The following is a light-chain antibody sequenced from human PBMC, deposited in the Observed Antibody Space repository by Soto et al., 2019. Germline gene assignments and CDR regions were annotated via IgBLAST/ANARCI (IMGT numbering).Light chain of an antibody. CDR2: DVS. Sequence: QSVLTQPASVSGSPGQSITISCTGTSSDVGGYNYVSWYQHHPGKAPKLMIFDVSNRPSGVSNRFSGSKSGNTASLTISGIQPEDEVDYYCSSYTTSNTRQIVFGSRTKVTVL. CDR3: SSYTTSNTRQIV. CDR1: SSDVGGYNY. J-gene: IGLJ1*01. V-gene: IGLV2-14*03.